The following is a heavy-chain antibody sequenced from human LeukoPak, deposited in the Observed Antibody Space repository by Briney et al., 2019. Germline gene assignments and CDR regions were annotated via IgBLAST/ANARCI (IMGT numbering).Heavy chain of an antibody. CDR2: ISSSSSYI. D-gene: IGHD1-7*01. Sequence: PGGSLRLSCAASGFTFSSYSMNWVRQAPGKGLEWVSSISSSSSYIYYADSVKGRFTISRDNAKNSLYLQMNSLRAEDTAVYYCARVKLELGLAFDIWGQGTMVTVSS. J-gene: IGHJ3*02. V-gene: IGHV3-21*01. CDR1: GFTFSSYS. CDR3: ARVKLELGLAFDI.